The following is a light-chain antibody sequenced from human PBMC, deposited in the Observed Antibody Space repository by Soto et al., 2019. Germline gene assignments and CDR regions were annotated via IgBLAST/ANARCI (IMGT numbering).Light chain of an antibody. J-gene: IGKJ3*01. V-gene: IGKV3-20*01. Sequence: GLTQSPGTLSLSHGERATLSCRASQSVSSSYLAWYQQKPGQAPRLLIYGASSRATGIPDRFSGSGSGTDFTLTISRLEPEDFAVYYCQQYGSSLGTFCHGAIVDIK. CDR3: QQYGSSLGT. CDR1: QSVSSSY. CDR2: GAS.